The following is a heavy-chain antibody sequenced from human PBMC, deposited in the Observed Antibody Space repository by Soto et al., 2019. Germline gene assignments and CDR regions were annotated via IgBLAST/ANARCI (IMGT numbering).Heavy chain of an antibody. CDR1: GFTFSDYY. CDR2: ISGGASYA. V-gene: IGHV3-11*06. D-gene: IGHD3-10*01. Sequence: QVQLVESGGGLVKPGGSLRLSCAASGFTFSDYYMSWIRQAPGKGLEWVSYISGGASYAIYTDSVKGRFTISRNNAKNSLYLQMNSLRAEDTGIYYCARDSSLVPRPIDYWGQGTLVTVSS. J-gene: IGHJ4*02. CDR3: ARDSSLVPRPIDY.